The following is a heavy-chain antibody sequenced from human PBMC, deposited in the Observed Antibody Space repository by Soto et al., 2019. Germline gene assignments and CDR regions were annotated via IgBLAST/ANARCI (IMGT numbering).Heavy chain of an antibody. CDR3: ARGRRQQLVQSHLGWFDP. V-gene: IGHV4-34*01. CDR2: INHSGST. J-gene: IGHJ5*02. CDR1: GGSFSAYY. D-gene: IGHD6-13*01. Sequence: SETLSLTCAVYGGSFSAYYWSWIRQPPGKGLEWIGEINHSGSTNYNPSLMSRVTILVDTSKNQLSLKLSSVTAADTAVYYCARGRRQQLVQSHLGWFDPWGQGTLVT.